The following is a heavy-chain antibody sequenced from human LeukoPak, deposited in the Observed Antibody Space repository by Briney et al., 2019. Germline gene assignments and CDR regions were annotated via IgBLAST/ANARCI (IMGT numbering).Heavy chain of an antibody. CDR1: GGTFSSYA. D-gene: IGHD3-9*01. CDR2: IIPIFGTA. CDR3: ATLRYFDWPHPGYMDV. Sequence: ASVKVSCKASGGTFSSYAISWVRQAPGQGLEWMGGIIPIFGTANYAQKFQGRVTITADESTSTAYMELSSLRSEDTAVYYCATLRYFDWPHPGYMDVWGKGTTVTVSS. J-gene: IGHJ6*03. V-gene: IGHV1-69*13.